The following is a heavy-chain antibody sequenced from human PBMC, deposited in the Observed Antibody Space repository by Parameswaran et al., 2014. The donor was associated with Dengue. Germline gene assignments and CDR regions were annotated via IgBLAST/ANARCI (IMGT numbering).Heavy chain of an antibody. V-gene: IGHV4-38-2*02. D-gene: IGHD3-10*01. J-gene: IGHJ6*02. CDR2: IYHSGST. CDR3: ARDGDGSTPSYYYYGMDV. Sequence: WIRQPPWKGLEWIGSIYHSGSTYYNPSLKSRVTISVDTSKNQFSLKLSSVTAADTAVYYCARDGDGSTPSYYYYGMDVWGQGTTVTVSS.